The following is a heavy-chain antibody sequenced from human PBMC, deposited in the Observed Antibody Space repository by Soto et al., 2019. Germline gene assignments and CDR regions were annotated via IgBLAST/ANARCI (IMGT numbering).Heavy chain of an antibody. Sequence: QVQLQESGPGLVKPSGTLSLTCGVSGDSINNGYWWTWVRQPPGKGLEWIGEKHHSGSTNYNLSLKSRVSISLDKSKNQFSLNLSSVTAADTAVYFCARRSGWWRLDVWGQGTTVTVSS. J-gene: IGHJ6*02. V-gene: IGHV4-4*02. CDR2: KHHSGST. CDR3: ARRSGWWRLDV. CDR1: GDSINNGYW. D-gene: IGHD6-19*01.